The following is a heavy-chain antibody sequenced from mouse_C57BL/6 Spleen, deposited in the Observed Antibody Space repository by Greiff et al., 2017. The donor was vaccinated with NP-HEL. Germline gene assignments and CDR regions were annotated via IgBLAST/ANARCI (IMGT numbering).Heavy chain of an antibody. CDR3: ARSRALYDY. D-gene: IGHD3-3*01. J-gene: IGHJ2*01. CDR2: INPGSGGT. V-gene: IGHV1-54*01. Sequence: VQLQQSGAELVRPGTSVKVSCKASGYAFTNYLIEWVKQRPGQGLEWIGVINPGSGGTNYNEKFKGKATLTADKSSSTAYMQLSSLTSEDSAVYFCARSRALYDYWGQGTTLTVSS. CDR1: GYAFTNYL.